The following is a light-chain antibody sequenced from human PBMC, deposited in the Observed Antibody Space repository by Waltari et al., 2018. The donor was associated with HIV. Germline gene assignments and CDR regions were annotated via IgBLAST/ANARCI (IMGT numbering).Light chain of an antibody. J-gene: IGKJ4*01. Sequence: DIVMTQSPDSLAVSLGERATINCKSSKSVLYSSNNKNYLAWYQQKPGQPPKLLIYWASTRESGVPDRFSGSGSGTDFTLTISSLQAEDVAGYYCQQYYSTPLTFGGGTTVEIK. CDR2: WAS. V-gene: IGKV4-1*01. CDR1: KSVLYSSNNKNY. CDR3: QQYYSTPLT.